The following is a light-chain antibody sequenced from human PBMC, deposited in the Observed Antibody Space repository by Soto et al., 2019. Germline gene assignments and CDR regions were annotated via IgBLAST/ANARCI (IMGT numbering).Light chain of an antibody. CDR3: AAWDDSLRGPV. J-gene: IGLJ3*02. CDR1: SSNIGSNT. CDR2: SNN. V-gene: IGLV1-44*01. Sequence: QSVLTQPPSASGTPGQRVTISCSGSSSNIGSNTVNWYQQLPGTAPKLLIYSNNQRPSGVPDRFSGSKSGTSASLAISGLQAEDEADYYCAAWDDSLRGPVFGGGTKLPAL.